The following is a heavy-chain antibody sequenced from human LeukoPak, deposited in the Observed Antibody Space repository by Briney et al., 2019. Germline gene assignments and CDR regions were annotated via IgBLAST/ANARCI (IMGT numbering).Heavy chain of an antibody. J-gene: IGHJ4*02. CDR1: GGSISSYY. D-gene: IGHD6-6*01. CDR3: ATQPGRYGSSSPV. CDR2: IYYSGST. Sequence: PSETLSLTCTVSGGSISSYYWSWIRQPPGKGLEWIGYIYYSGSTNYNPSLKSRVTISVDTSKNQFSLKLSSVTAADTAVYYCATQPGRYGSSSPVWGQGTLVTASS. V-gene: IGHV4-59*01.